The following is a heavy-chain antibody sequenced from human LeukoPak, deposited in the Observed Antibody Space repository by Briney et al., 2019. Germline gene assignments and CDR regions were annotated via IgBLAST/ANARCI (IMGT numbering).Heavy chain of an antibody. J-gene: IGHJ4*02. V-gene: IGHV4-59*08. CDR1: GGSISSYY. CDR3: ASKVAYCSGGSCYGYFDY. D-gene: IGHD2-15*01. CDR2: IHYSGST. Sequence: SETLSLTCTVSGGSISSYYWSWIRQPPGKGLEWIGYIHYSGSTNYNPSLKSRVTISVDTSKNQFSLKLSSVTAADTAMYYCASKVAYCSGGSCYGYFDYWGQGTLVTASS.